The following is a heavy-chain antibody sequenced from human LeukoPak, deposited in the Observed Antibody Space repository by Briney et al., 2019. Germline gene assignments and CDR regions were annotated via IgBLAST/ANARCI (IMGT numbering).Heavy chain of an antibody. V-gene: IGHV3-15*01. CDR2: IKSKTDGGTT. J-gene: IGHJ4*02. CDR3: TTDAESYYYGSDTY. D-gene: IGHD3-10*01. Sequence: GGSLRLSCAASGFTFSNAWMICVRQAPGEGGEWVGRIKSKTDGGTTDYAAPVKGRFTFLKDDSKNTLYLQMNSLKTEDTAVYYCTTDAESYYYGSDTYWGQGTLVTVSS. CDR1: GFTFSNAW.